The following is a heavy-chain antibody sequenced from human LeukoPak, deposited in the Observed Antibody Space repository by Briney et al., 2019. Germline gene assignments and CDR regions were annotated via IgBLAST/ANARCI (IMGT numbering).Heavy chain of an antibody. D-gene: IGHD2-2*01. J-gene: IGHJ6*03. CDR3: ATFTWPEYQLPPGYMDV. V-gene: IGHV3-20*04. CDR2: INWNGGST. Sequence: PGGSLRLSCAASGFTFDDYGMSWVRHAPGKGLECVSGINWNGGSTGYADSVKGRFTISRDNAKNSLYLQMNSLRAEDTALYYCATFTWPEYQLPPGYMDVWGKGTTVTVSS. CDR1: GFTFDDYG.